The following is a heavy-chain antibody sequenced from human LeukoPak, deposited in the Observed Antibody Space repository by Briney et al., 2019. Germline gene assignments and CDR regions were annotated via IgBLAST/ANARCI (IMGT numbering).Heavy chain of an antibody. CDR3: AELGYCSSTSCYNLGLDY. Sequence: PGGSLRLSCAASGFTFRSYAMSWVRQAPGKGREWVSAISGSGGSTYYADSVKGRFTISRDNSKNTLYPQMNSLRAEDTAVYYCAELGYCSSTSCYNLGLDYWGQGTLVTVSS. CDR1: GFTFRSYA. CDR2: ISGSGGST. J-gene: IGHJ4*02. D-gene: IGHD2-2*02. V-gene: IGHV3-23*01.